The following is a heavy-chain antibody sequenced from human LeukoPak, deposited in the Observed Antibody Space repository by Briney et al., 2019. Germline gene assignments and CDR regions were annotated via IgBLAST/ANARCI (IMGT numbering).Heavy chain of an antibody. CDR2: IYYSGST. V-gene: IGHV4-31*03. CDR3: ARGGDGFYDSSGYYYA. D-gene: IGHD3-22*01. CDR1: GGSISSGGYY. J-gene: IGHJ4*02. Sequence: SETLSLTCTVSGGSISSGGYYWSWIRQHPGKGLEWIGYIYYSGSTYYNPSLKSRVTISVDTSKNQFSLKLSSVTAADTAVYYCARGGDGFYDSSGYYYAWGQGTLVTVSS.